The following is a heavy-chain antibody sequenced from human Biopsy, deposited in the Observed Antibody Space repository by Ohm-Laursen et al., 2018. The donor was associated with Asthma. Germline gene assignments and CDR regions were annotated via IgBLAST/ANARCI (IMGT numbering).Heavy chain of an antibody. J-gene: IGHJ4*02. CDR3: AKELFPWWELRRGPDS. V-gene: IGHV3-30*18. D-gene: IGHD1-26*01. CDR1: GFSFSNFG. Sequence: RSLRLSCSAPGFSFSNFGMHWVRQAPGKGLEWVAVISFDGSNEDYADSVKGRFTISRDNSKNTLFLEMNSLRPEDTAVYYCAKELFPWWELRRGPDSWGQGTLVTVSS. CDR2: ISFDGSNE.